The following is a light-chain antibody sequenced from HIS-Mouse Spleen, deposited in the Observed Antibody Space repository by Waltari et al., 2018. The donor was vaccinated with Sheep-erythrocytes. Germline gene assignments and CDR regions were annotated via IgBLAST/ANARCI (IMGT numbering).Light chain of an antibody. CDR2: WAS. Sequence: DIVMTQSPDSLAVSLGDRATINCKYSQSVLYSSNNKNYLAWYQQKPGQPPKLLIYWASTRESGVPDRFSGSGSGTDFTLTISSLQAEDVAVYYCQQYYSTPITFGQGTRLEIK. CDR3: QQYYSTPIT. J-gene: IGKJ5*01. CDR1: QSVLYSSNNKNY. V-gene: IGKV4-1*01.